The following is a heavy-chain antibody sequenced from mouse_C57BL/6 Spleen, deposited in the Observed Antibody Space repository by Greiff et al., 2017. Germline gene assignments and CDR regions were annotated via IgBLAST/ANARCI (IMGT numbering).Heavy chain of an antibody. J-gene: IGHJ4*01. V-gene: IGHV5-9-1*02. CDR1: GFTFSSYA. Sequence: EVMLVESGEGLVKPGGSLKLSCAASGFTFSSYAMSWVRQTPEKRLEWVAYISSGGDYIYYADTVKGRFTISRDHARNTLYLQMSSLKSEDTAMYYWTRNPSYYYGSRTDAMDYWGQGTSVTVSS. CDR2: ISSGGDYI. D-gene: IGHD1-1*01. CDR3: TRNPSYYYGSRTDAMDY.